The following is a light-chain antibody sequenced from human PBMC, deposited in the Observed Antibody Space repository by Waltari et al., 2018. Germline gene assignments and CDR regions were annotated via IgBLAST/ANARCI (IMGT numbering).Light chain of an antibody. CDR1: QDIYSS. J-gene: IGKJ4*01. V-gene: IGKV1-27*01. Sequence: DIQLTQSPSSLSASVRDRVTITCRVSQDIYSSYRQEPGRVPALLIRSAPNLQSGAPSRFSGSGAGTDFSLPGNSLQPEDVATYYGPRTYNALPLTCGGGTKVEIK. CDR3: PRTYNALPLT. CDR2: SAP.